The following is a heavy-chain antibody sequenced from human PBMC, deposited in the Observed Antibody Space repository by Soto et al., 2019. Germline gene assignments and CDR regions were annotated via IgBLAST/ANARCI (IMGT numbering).Heavy chain of an antibody. J-gene: IGHJ4*02. CDR2: IKQDGSEI. CDR3: ARIGYRSSSFDY. CDR1: GFTFSDYW. Sequence: PGGSLRLSCAASGFTFSDYWMSWVRQAPGKGLEWVANIKQDGSEIDSVDSVKGRLTISRDNAKNSLSLQMNSLRAEDTALYYCARIGYRSSSFDYWGKGTLVTVSS. V-gene: IGHV3-7*01. D-gene: IGHD6-6*01.